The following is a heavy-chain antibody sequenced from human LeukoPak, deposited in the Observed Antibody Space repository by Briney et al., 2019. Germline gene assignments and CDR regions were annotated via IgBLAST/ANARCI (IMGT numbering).Heavy chain of an antibody. Sequence: GESLKISCKGSGYSFTSYWIGWVRQMPGKGLEWMGIIYPGDSDTRYSPSFQGQVTISADKSISTAYLQWSSLKASDTAMYYCARGLSSGWSMDDAFDIWGQGTMVTVSS. D-gene: IGHD6-19*01. V-gene: IGHV5-51*01. CDR3: ARGLSSGWSMDDAFDI. J-gene: IGHJ3*02. CDR1: GYSFTSYW. CDR2: IYPGDSDT.